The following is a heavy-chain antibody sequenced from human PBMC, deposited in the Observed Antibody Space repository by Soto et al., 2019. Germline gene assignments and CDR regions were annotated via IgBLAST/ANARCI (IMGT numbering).Heavy chain of an antibody. D-gene: IGHD3-3*01. J-gene: IGHJ4*02. V-gene: IGHV4-59*01. CDR2: IYYSGST. Sequence: SETLSLTCTAAGGSISSYYWSWIRQPPGKGLEWIGYIYYSGSTNYNPSLKSRVTISVDTSKNQFSLKLSSVTAADTAVYYCARVYDFWSGYYVDYWGQGTLVTVSS. CDR1: GGSISSYY. CDR3: ARVYDFWSGYYVDY.